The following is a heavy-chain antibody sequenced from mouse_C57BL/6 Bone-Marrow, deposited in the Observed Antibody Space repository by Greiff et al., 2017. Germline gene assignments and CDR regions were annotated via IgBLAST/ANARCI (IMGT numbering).Heavy chain of an antibody. CDR1: GFTFSSYG. CDR2: ISSGGSYT. Sequence: EVKLMESGGDLVKPGGSLTLSCAASGFTFSSYGMSWVRQTPDKRLEWVATISSGGSYTYYPDSVKGRFTISRDNAKNTLYLQMSSLKSEDTAMYYCARHYGGYYDYAMDYWGQGTSVTVSS. CDR3: ARHYGGYYDYAMDY. J-gene: IGHJ4*01. V-gene: IGHV5-6*01. D-gene: IGHD2-3*01.